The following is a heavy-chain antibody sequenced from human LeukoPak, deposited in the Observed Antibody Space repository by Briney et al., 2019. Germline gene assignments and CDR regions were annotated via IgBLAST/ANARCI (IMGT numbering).Heavy chain of an antibody. CDR2: ISSGSSTT. CDR1: GFTFSTYS. V-gene: IGHV3-48*01. CDR3: ARDVNFVDGFKNDRDYFDY. J-gene: IGHJ4*02. Sequence: GGSLRLSCAASGFTFSTYSMNWARQAPGKGLEWVSYISSGSSTTYNADSVKGRFTISRDNAKNSLYLQMNSLRAEDTAVYYCARDVNFVDGFKNDRDYFDYWGQGTLVTVSS. D-gene: IGHD5-24*01.